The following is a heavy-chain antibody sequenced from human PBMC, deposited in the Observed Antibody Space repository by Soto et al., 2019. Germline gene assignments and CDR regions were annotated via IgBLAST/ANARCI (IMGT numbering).Heavy chain of an antibody. Sequence: GGSLRLSCVASGFTVSSNYMSWVRQAPGKGLEWVSVIYSGGSAYYADSVKGRFTISRDNSKNTLYLQMNSLRAEDTAVYYCARDRSYGDAFDIWGQGTMVTVSS. J-gene: IGHJ3*02. V-gene: IGHV3-66*02. D-gene: IGHD1-26*01. CDR2: IYSGGSA. CDR3: ARDRSYGDAFDI. CDR1: GFTVSSNY.